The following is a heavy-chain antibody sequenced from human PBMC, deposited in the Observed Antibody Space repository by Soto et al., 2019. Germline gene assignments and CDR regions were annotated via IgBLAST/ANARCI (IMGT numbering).Heavy chain of an antibody. V-gene: IGHV3-23*01. Sequence: GGSLKPSFAPSGFIFMDYGMNWLRQAQGQGLKGVSVISGFGDSTLYADSVKGPFTISRDISKNTLYLQMNSMRVEDTAVYYCAKQSPYSNSWYNIDYWGQGTLVTVSS. J-gene: IGHJ4*02. CDR3: AKQSPYSNSWYNIDY. CDR1: GFIFMDYG. D-gene: IGHD6-13*01. CDR2: ISGFGDST.